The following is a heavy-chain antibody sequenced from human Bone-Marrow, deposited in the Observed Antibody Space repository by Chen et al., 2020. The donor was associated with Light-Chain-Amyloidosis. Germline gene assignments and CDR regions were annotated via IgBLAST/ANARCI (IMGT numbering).Heavy chain of an antibody. CDR2: ISYDGSNK. CDR3: AKDCGGVGHYYYYSGMDV. D-gene: IGHD2-21*01. CDR1: GFTFSSYG. J-gene: IGHJ6*02. V-gene: IGHV3-30*18. Sequence: QVQLVESGGGVVQPGRSLRLSCDASGFTFSSYGMHWVRPAPGKGLGWEAVISYDGSNKSYADSVKGRFTISRDNSKNTLYLQMNSLRAEDTAVYYCAKDCGGVGHYYYYSGMDVWGQGTTVTVSS.